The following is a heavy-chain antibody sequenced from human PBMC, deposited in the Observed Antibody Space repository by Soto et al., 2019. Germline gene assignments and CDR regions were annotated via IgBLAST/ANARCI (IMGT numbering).Heavy chain of an antibody. Sequence: ASVKVSCKASGYTFTGYYMHWVRQAPGQGLEWMGWINPNSGGTNYAQKFQGWVTMTRDTSISTAYMELSRLRSDDTAVYYCARDGYSGYDRHYYYYYMDVWGKGTTVTVSS. CDR2: INPNSGGT. CDR1: GYTFTGYY. CDR3: ARDGYSGYDRHYYYYYMDV. V-gene: IGHV1-2*04. D-gene: IGHD5-12*01. J-gene: IGHJ6*03.